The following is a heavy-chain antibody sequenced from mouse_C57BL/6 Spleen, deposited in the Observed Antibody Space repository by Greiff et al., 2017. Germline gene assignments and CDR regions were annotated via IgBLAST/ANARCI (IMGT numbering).Heavy chain of an antibody. J-gene: IGHJ1*03. CDR3: ARGSEQGYYVNWYFDV. CDR2: FHPYNDDT. V-gene: IGHV1-47*01. CDR1: GYTFTTYP. D-gene: IGHD2-3*01. Sequence: QVQLQQSGAELVKPGASVKMSCKASGYTFTTYPIEWMKQNHGKSLEWIGNFHPYNDDTKYNEKFKGKATLTVEKSSSTVYLELSRLTSDDSGVYYCARGSEQGYYVNWYFDVWGTGTTVTVSS.